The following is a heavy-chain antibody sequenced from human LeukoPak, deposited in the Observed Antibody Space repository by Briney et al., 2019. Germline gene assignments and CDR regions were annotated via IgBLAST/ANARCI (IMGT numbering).Heavy chain of an antibody. CDR3: ASVDYYGSGNYYNDVDY. D-gene: IGHD3-10*01. J-gene: IGHJ4*02. Sequence: AGGALRLSCAASGFTFSSYSMNWVRQAPGKGLEWVSSIRSSSYYIYYADSVKGRFTISRDNAKNSLYLQMNSLRAEDTALYYCASVDYYGSGNYYNDVDYWGQGTLVTVSS. V-gene: IGHV3-21*01. CDR2: IRSSSYYI. CDR1: GFTFSSYS.